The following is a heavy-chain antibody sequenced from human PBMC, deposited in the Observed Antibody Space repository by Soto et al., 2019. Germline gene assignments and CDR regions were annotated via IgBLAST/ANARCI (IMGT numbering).Heavy chain of an antibody. Sequence: ASVKVSCKASGYTFTSYAMHWVRQAPGQRLEWMGWINAGNGNTKYSQKFQGRVTITRDTSASTAYMELSSLRSEDTAVYYCARDRQYSYGPYYYYYGMDVWGQGTTVTVSS. CDR2: INAGNGNT. J-gene: IGHJ6*02. D-gene: IGHD5-18*01. CDR3: ARDRQYSYGPYYYYYGMDV. V-gene: IGHV1-3*01. CDR1: GYTFTSYA.